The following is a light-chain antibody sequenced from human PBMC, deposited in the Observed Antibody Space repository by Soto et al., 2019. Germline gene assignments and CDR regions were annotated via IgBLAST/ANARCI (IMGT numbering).Light chain of an antibody. CDR1: QSISSW. J-gene: IGKJ1*01. CDR2: EAS. Sequence: DIQMTQSPSTLPASVGDRVTITCRASQSISSWLAWYQQKPGKAPNLLIYEASSLESGVPSRFSGSGSGTEFTLTISSLQTEDFATYYCLLDFGYFWAFGQGTKVEIK. V-gene: IGKV1-5*03. CDR3: LLDFGYFWA.